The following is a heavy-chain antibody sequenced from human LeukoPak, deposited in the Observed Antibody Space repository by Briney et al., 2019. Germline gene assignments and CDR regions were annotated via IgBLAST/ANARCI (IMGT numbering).Heavy chain of an antibody. Sequence: SETLSLTCTVSGYSVSSGYYWGWIRQPPGKGLEWIGSMYHSGDTYYNPSLKSRVTISVDTSKDQLSLKLSSVTAADTAVYYCARSKAHLSTSWYGTWFDPWGQGTLVTVSS. V-gene: IGHV4-38-2*02. CDR2: MYHSGDT. J-gene: IGHJ5*02. D-gene: IGHD2-2*01. CDR3: ARSKAHLSTSWYGTWFDP. CDR1: GYSVSSGYY.